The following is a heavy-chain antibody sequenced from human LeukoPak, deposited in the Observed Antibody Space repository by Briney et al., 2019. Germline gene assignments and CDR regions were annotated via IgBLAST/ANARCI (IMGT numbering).Heavy chain of an antibody. D-gene: IGHD1-26*01. CDR3: ARDQSGSYSPNFDY. CDR2: IYYSGST. J-gene: IGHJ4*02. V-gene: IGHV4-30-4*01. Sequence: SETLSLTCTVSGGSISSGDYYWSWIRQPPGKGLEWIGYIYYSGSTYYNPSLKSRVTISVDTSKNQFFLKLSSVTAADTAVYYCARDQSGSYSPNFDYWGQGTLVTVSS. CDR1: GGSISSGDYY.